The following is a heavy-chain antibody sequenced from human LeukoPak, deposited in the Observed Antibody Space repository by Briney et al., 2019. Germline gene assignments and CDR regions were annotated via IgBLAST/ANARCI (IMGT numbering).Heavy chain of an antibody. J-gene: IGHJ3*02. V-gene: IGHV4-59*01. D-gene: IGHD6-13*01. CDR1: GGSISSYY. CDR3: ARDGRSSWEVSYAFDI. Sequence: PSETLSLTCTVSGGSISSYYWSWIRQPPGKGLEWIGYIYYSGSTNYNPSLKSRVTMSVDTSKNQFSLKLSSVTAADTAVYYCARDGRSSWEVSYAFDIWGQGTMVTVSS. CDR2: IYYSGST.